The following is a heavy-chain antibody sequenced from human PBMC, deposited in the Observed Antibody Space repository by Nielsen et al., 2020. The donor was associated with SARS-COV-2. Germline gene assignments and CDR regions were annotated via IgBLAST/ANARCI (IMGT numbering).Heavy chain of an antibody. J-gene: IGHJ3*02. D-gene: IGHD6-13*01. V-gene: IGHV3-7*03. CDR2: IKQDGSEK. CDR3: ARLVSSSWSGHDAFDI. CDR1: GFTFSSYW. Sequence: GESLKISCAASGFTFSSYWMSWVRQAPGKGLEWVANIKQDGSEKYYVDSVKGRFTISRDNAKNSLYLQMNSLRAEDTAVYYCARLVSSSWSGHDAFDIWGQGTMVTVSS.